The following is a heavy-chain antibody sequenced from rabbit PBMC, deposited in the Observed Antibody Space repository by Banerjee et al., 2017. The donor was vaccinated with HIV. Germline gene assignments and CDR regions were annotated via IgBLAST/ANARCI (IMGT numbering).Heavy chain of an antibody. CDR3: ARDPYGVSRGAINL. D-gene: IGHD2-1*01. V-gene: IGHV1S40*01. J-gene: IGHJ4*01. Sequence: QSLEESGGDLVKPGASLTLTCTASGFSFSGSYWMCWVRQAPGKGLEWIASIVDGRSDIIRYATWAKGRFTISKTSSTTVTLQMTSLTAADTATYFCARDPYGVSRGAINLWGPGTLVTFS. CDR1: GFSFSGSYW. CDR2: IVDGRSDII.